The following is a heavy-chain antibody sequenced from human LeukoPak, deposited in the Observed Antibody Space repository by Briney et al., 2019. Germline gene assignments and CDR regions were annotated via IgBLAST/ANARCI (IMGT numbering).Heavy chain of an antibody. CDR2: IYYSGSA. J-gene: IGHJ4*02. CDR1: GGXVSVYY. V-gene: IGHV4-59*02. D-gene: IGHD6-6*01. Sequence: SETLSLTCTVSGGXVSVYYCSWIRQPPGKGLEWIGYIYYSGSANYNPSLKSRGTISVDTSKNQFSLKLSSVTAADTAVYYCARVFYSSSSRYFFDSWGQGTLVTVSS. CDR3: ARVFYSSSSRYFFDS.